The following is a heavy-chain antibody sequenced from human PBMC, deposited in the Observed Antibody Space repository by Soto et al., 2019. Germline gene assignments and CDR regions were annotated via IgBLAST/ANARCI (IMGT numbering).Heavy chain of an antibody. Sequence: QVQLVQSGAEVKKPGSSVKVSCKASGGTFSSYAISWVRQAPGQGLEWMGGIIPIFGTANYAQKFQGRATMTADESTSTGYMGLSSLRSEDTAVYYCAREPYYYDSSGYYPPDYWGQGTLVTVSS. V-gene: IGHV1-69*12. CDR1: GGTFSSYA. D-gene: IGHD3-22*01. CDR3: AREPYYYDSSGYYPPDY. CDR2: IIPIFGTA. J-gene: IGHJ4*02.